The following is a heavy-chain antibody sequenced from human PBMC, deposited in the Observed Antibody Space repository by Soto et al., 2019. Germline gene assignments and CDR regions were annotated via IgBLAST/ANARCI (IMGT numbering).Heavy chain of an antibody. J-gene: IGHJ6*03. CDR2: IWYDGSNK. CDR3: AKIYCSCISCPYYYYYYMDV. V-gene: IGHV3-30*02. D-gene: IGHD2-2*01. Sequence: GSLRLSCAASGFTFSNYGMHWVRQAPGKGLEWVAVIWYDGSNKYYADSVKGRFTISRDNSKNTLFLQMNSLRAEDTAVYYCAKIYCSCISCPYYYYYYMDVWGQGTTVTVSS. CDR1: GFTFSNYG.